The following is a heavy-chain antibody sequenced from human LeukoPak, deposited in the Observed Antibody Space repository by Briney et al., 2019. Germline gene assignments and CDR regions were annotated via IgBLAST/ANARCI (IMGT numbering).Heavy chain of an antibody. CDR1: GYTFTGYY. CDR2: INAGNGET. J-gene: IGHJ4*02. CDR3: ARNLVGKTDFDY. Sequence: ASVKVSCKASGYTFTGYYMHWVRQAPGQRLEWMGWINAGNGETSYSQKFQGRVTITRDTSASTAHMELSSLRSEDTAVYYCARNLVGKTDFDYWGQGTLVTVSS. V-gene: IGHV1-3*01. D-gene: IGHD6-19*01.